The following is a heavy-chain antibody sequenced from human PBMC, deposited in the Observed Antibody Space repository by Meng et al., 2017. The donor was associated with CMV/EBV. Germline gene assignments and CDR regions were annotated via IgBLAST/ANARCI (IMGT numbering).Heavy chain of an antibody. CDR3: ARDQRKTYYDFWSGYYFDY. V-gene: IGHV3-30-3*01. D-gene: IGHD3-3*01. Sequence: GESLKISCAASGFTFSSYAMHWVRQAPGKGLEWVAVISYDGGNKYYADSVKGRFTISRDNSKNTLYLQMNSLRAEDTAVYYCARDQRKTYYDFWSGYYFDYWGQGALVTVSS. CDR2: ISYDGGNK. J-gene: IGHJ4*02. CDR1: GFTFSSYA.